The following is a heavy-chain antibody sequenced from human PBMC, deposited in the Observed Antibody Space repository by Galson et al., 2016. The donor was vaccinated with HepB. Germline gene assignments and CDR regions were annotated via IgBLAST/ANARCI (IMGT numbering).Heavy chain of an antibody. V-gene: IGHV1-18*01. J-gene: IGHJ6*04. Sequence: SVKVSCKASGYTFNNFAITWVRQAPGQGLEWMGWISGYNGNRNYAQRFQDRVTMTIDTSTNTSHMELRSLRSDDTAVYFCARDLFQGYGSGGYRMDVWGKGTTITVSS. D-gene: IGHD3-10*01. CDR1: GYTFNNFA. CDR2: ISGYNGNR. CDR3: ARDLFQGYGSGGYRMDV.